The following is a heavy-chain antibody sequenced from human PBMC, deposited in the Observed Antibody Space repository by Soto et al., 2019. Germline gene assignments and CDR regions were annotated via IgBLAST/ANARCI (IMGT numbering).Heavy chain of an antibody. Sequence: ESGPTLVNPTQTLTLTCTFSGFSLSTSGVGVGWIRQPPGKALEWLALIYWDDDKRYSPSLKSRLTITKDTSKNQVVLTMTNMDPVDTATYYCAHRRALITIFGVVMEAQSWFEPWGQGTLVTVSS. CDR1: GFSLSTSGVG. V-gene: IGHV2-5*02. CDR3: AHRRALITIFGVVMEAQSWFEP. D-gene: IGHD3-3*01. J-gene: IGHJ5*02. CDR2: IYWDDDK.